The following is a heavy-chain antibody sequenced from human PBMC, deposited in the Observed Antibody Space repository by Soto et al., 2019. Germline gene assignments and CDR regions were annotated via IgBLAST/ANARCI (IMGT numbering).Heavy chain of an antibody. J-gene: IGHJ4*02. Sequence: ASVKVSCKASGYTFTSYDINWVRQATGQGLEWMGWMNPNSGNTGYAQKFQGRVTMTRNTSISTAYMELSSLRSEDTAVYYCARGVTLLRYFDWLPHIEYWGQGTLVTVSS. CDR3: ARGVTLLRYFDWLPHIEY. CDR2: MNPNSGNT. V-gene: IGHV1-8*01. D-gene: IGHD3-9*01. CDR1: GYTFTSYD.